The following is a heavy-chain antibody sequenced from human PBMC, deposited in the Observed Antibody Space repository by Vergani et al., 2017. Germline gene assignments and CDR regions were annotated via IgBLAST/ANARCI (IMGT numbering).Heavy chain of an antibody. D-gene: IGHD2/OR15-2a*01. CDR3: ARSMFLLYPHYGMDV. CDR2: IHHSWSL. J-gene: IGHJ6*02. Sequence: QVQLQESGQGLVQASETLSLTCDVSGFSISSRDYWGWIRQPPGKGLEWIGSIHHSWSLYYNLSLKSRVTISLDTSKNQVSLKLSSVTAADTAVYYCARSMFLLYPHYGMDVWGQGTTVTVSS. V-gene: IGHV4-38-2*01. CDR1: GFSISSRDY.